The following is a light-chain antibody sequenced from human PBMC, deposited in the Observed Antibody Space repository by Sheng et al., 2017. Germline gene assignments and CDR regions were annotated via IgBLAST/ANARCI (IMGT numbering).Light chain of an antibody. Sequence: DIVMTQSPDSLAVSLGERATINCKSSQSVLYSSNNKNYLAWYQXKPGQPPKLLIYWASTRESGVPDRFSGXGSGTDFTLTISSLQAEDVAVYYCQQYYSTRSTFGQGTKLEIK. J-gene: IGKJ2*01. CDR1: QSVLYSSNNKNY. CDR3: QQYYSTRST. V-gene: IGKV4-1*01. CDR2: WAS.